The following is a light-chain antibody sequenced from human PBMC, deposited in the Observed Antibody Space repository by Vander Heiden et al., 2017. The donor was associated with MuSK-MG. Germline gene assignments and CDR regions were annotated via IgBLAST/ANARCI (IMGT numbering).Light chain of an antibody. J-gene: IGKJ2*01. CDR2: AAS. CDR3: QQRSSPYA. Sequence: EIVLTQSPATLSLSPGETATLSCRASQSVNNYLAWYQQKPGQAPRLLIYAASNRATGIPARFSGSGSGTDFTLTISSLEPEDFAVYYWQQRSSPYAFGQGTKLEIK. CDR1: QSVNNY. V-gene: IGKV3-11*01.